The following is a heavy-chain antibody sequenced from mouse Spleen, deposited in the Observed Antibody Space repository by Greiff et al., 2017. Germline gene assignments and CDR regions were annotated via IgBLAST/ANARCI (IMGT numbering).Heavy chain of an antibody. CDR1: GYSITSGYY. V-gene: IGHV3-6*01. CDR2: ISYDGSN. D-gene: IGHD1-2*01. CDR3: AMGTTATGWDY. Sequence: EVQLQESGPGLVKPSQSLSLTCSVTGYSITSGYYWNWIRQFPGNKLEWMGYISYDGSNNYNPSLKNRISITRDTSKNQFFLKLNSVTTEDTATYYCAMGTTATGWDYWGQGTSVTVSS. J-gene: IGHJ4*01.